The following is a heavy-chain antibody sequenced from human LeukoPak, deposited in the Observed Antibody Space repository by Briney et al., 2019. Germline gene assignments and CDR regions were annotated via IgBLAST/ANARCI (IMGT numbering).Heavy chain of an antibody. CDR1: GFTVRSNY. J-gene: IGHJ4*02. CDR2: IKQDGSEK. V-gene: IGHV3-7*04. CDR3: ARALVGATFYFDY. Sequence: LPGGSLRLSCAASGFTVRSNYMSWVRQAPGKGLEWVANIKQDGSEKYYVDSVKGRFTISRDNAKNSLYLQMNSLRAEDTAVYYCARALVGATFYFDYWGQGTLVTVSS. D-gene: IGHD1-26*01.